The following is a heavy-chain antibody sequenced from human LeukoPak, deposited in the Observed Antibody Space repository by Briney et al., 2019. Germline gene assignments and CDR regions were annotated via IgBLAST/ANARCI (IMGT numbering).Heavy chain of an antibody. CDR1: GFTFSSYG. V-gene: IGHV3-23*01. J-gene: IGHJ4*02. CDR2: ISGSGGRT. CDR3: AKGPDPVAGTYFDY. D-gene: IGHD6-19*01. Sequence: PGGSLRLSCAASGFTFSSYGMSWVRQAPGKGLEWVSAISGSGGRTYYADSVKGRFTISRDNSKNTLYLQMNSLRAEDTAVYYCAKGPDPVAGTYFDYWGQGTLVTVSS.